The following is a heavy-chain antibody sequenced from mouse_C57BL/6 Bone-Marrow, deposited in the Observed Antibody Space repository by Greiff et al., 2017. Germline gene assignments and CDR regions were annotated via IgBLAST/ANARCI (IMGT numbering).Heavy chain of an antibody. CDR1: GFNIKNTY. V-gene: IGHV14-3*01. J-gene: IGHJ1*03. CDR3: ARSGGYDYYDSSYWYFDV. D-gene: IGHD1-1*01. Sequence: EVQLQQSVAELVRPGASVKLSCTASGFNIKNTYMHWVKQRPEQGLEWIGRIDPANGNTKYAPKFQGKATITADTSSNTAYLQLSSLTSEDTAIYYCARSGGYDYYDSSYWYFDVWGTGTTVTVSS. CDR2: IDPANGNT.